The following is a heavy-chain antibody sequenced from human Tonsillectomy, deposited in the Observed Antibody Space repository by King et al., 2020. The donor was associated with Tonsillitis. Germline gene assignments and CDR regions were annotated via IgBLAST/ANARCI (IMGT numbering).Heavy chain of an antibody. D-gene: IGHD2-2*03. V-gene: IGHV3-30*04. CDR1: RFTFTTYT. CDR3: AGDAGGYCSGTSCLSWFDP. CDR2: ISHDGSNK. J-gene: IGHJ5*02. Sequence: VKLVESGGGVVQPGRSLRLSCAASRFTFTTYTLHWVRQAPGKGLEWVAVISHDGSNKYYADSVQGRFTISRDNSNNTLYLQMNSLRAEDTAVYYCAGDAGGYCSGTSCLSWFDPWGQGTLVTVSS.